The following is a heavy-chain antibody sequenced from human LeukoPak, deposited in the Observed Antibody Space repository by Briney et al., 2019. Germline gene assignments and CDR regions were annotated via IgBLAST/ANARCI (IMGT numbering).Heavy chain of an antibody. CDR1: GGSFSGYY. V-gene: IGHV4-38-2*01. D-gene: IGHD3-16*02. CDR2: IYHSGST. J-gene: IGHJ4*02. CDR3: ARWDYDYVWGSYRFDY. Sequence: SETPSLTCAVYGGSFSGYYWGWIRQPPGKGLEWIGSIYHSGSTYYNPSLKSRVTILVDTSKNQFSLKLSSVTAADTAVYYCARWDYDYVWGSYRFDYWGQGTLVTVSS.